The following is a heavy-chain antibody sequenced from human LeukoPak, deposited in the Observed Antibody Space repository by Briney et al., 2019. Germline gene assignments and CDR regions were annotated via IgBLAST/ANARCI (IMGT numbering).Heavy chain of an antibody. CDR3: ARALLSSGWGWVLFDP. CDR1: RGSIICSIYY. CDR2: IYYSGRT. V-gene: IGHV4-39*06. D-gene: IGHD6-19*01. J-gene: IGHJ5*02. Sequence: SGTLSVTRIVSRGSIICSIYYWGWTRHPPGKGLEWIGSIYYSGRTYYNPSLKSRVTRSVDTSKDQFTLKLNSVTAADTPVYCRARALLSSGWGWVLFDPGGEGTLVTVPS.